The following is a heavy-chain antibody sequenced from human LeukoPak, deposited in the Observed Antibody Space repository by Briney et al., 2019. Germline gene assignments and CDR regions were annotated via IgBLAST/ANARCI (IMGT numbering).Heavy chain of an antibody. V-gene: IGHV3-21*01. Sequence: PGGSLRLSCAASGFTFSSYNMDWVRQAPGKGLEWVSFIDTSSRYIYQADSVKGRFTISRDNAKSSLFLQMNSLRAEDTAVYYCARAGGHCTSASCPPPDYWGQGTLVTVSS. CDR3: ARAGGHCTSASCPPPDY. CDR1: GFTFSSYN. D-gene: IGHD2-2*01. CDR2: IDTSSRYI. J-gene: IGHJ4*02.